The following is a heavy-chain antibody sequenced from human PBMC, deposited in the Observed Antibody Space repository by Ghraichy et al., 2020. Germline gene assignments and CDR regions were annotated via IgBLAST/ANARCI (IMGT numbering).Heavy chain of an antibody. CDR3: AKEWLTSGYYSFRGDYDGMDV. CDR2: ISYDGSKK. V-gene: IGHV3-30*18. CDR1: GFTFSRYG. Sequence: LSLTCAASGFTFSRYGMHWVRQAPGKGLEWVAVISYDGSKKNYADSVKGRFTISRDNSKNTLYVQMNSLRAEDTAVYYCAKEWLTSGYYSFRGDYDGMDVWGQGTTVTVSS. D-gene: IGHD3-22*01. J-gene: IGHJ6*02.